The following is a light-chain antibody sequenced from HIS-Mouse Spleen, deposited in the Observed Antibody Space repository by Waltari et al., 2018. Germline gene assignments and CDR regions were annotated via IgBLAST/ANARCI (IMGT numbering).Light chain of an antibody. Sequence: QSVLTQPPSVSGAPGQRVTISCTGSSSNIGAGYDVHWYQQLPGTAPKLLIYGNSNRPSGRPDRFSGSKSGTSASLAITGLQAEDEADYYCQSYDSSLSAHYVFGTGTKVTVL. CDR2: GNS. J-gene: IGLJ1*01. CDR1: SSNIGAGYD. V-gene: IGLV1-40*01. CDR3: QSYDSSLSAHYV.